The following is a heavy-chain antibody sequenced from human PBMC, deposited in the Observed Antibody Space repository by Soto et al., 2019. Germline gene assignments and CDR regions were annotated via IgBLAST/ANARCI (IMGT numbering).Heavy chain of an antibody. Sequence: SETLSLTCTVSGGSISSYYWSWIRQPPGKGLEWIGYIYYSGSTNYNPSLKSRVTISVDTSKNQFSLKLSSVTAADTAVYYCGRRGASGYSRGWDYYYYGMDVWGQGTTVTVSS. V-gene: IGHV4-59*01. J-gene: IGHJ6*02. CDR3: GRRGASGYSRGWDYYYYGMDV. CDR1: GGSISSYY. D-gene: IGHD3-3*01. CDR2: IYYSGST.